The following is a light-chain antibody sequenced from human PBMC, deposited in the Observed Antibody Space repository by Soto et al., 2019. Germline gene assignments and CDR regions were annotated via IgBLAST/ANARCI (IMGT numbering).Light chain of an antibody. V-gene: IGKV2-30*02. CDR3: MQGTHWLIT. CDR2: KVS. J-gene: IGKJ5*01. CDR1: QSLVHSDGIAY. Sequence: DVVMTQSPLSLPVTLGQPASISCRSNQSLVHSDGIAYFSWFQQRPGRSPRRLIYKVSNRDSGVPARFSGSESGTDFALKISRVEAEDVGVYYCMQGTHWLITFGQGTRLEIK.